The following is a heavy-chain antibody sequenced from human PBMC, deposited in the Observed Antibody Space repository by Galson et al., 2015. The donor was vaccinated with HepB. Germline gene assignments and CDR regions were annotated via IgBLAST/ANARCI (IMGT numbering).Heavy chain of an antibody. CDR2: INPSSGST. D-gene: IGHD3-22*01. CDR1: GYTFTNYY. V-gene: IGHV1-46*01. Sequence: SVKVSCKASGYTFTNYYIHWVRQAPGQGLEWMGIINPSSGSTSYAQKFQGRVTMTGDTSTSTVYMELSSLRSEDTAVYYCARGSGPVVVLNTRGYWFDPWGQGTLVTVSS. CDR3: ARGSGPVVVLNTRGYWFDP. J-gene: IGHJ5*02.